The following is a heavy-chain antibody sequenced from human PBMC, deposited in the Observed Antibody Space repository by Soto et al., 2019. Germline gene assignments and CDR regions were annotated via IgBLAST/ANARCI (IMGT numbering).Heavy chain of an antibody. D-gene: IGHD5-12*01. V-gene: IGHV3-48*03. CDR2: ISSSGSTI. CDR1: GFTFSSYE. Sequence: EVQLVESGGGLVQPGGSLRLSCAASGFTFSSYETNWVRQAPGKGLEWVSYISSSGSTIYYADSVKGRFTISRDNAKNSLYLQMNSLRAEDTAVYYCASVATTGCFDYWGQGTLVTVSS. CDR3: ASVATTGCFDY. J-gene: IGHJ4*02.